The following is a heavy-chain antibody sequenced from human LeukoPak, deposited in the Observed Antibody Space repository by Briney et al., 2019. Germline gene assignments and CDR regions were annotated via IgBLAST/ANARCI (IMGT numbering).Heavy chain of an antibody. CDR2: IIPIFGTA. Sequence: GSSVKVSCKASGGTFSSNAISWVRQAPGQGLEWMGGIIPIFGTANYAQKFQGRVTITADESTTTAYMELSSLRSEDTAVYYCARRPTIAVEYSDYWGQGTLVTVSS. CDR1: GGTFSSNA. CDR3: ARRPTIAVEYSDY. J-gene: IGHJ4*02. V-gene: IGHV1-69*01. D-gene: IGHD6-19*01.